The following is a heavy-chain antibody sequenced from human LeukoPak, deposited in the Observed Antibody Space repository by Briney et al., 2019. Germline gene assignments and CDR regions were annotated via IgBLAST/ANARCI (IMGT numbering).Heavy chain of an antibody. V-gene: IGHV1-2*02. CDR2: IRPNDGVT. J-gene: IGHJ3*01. CDR3: ARDDEHPYDTKVLDAYDV. CDR1: GYTFTGYH. Sequence: ASVKVCCKTSGYTFTGYHINWVRQAPGQGVEWVGWIRPNDGVTKYSQNLQGRVTMSRDTSISTTYLELSSLTSDDTATYYCARDDEHPYDTKVLDAYDVWGQGTMVTVSS. D-gene: IGHD3-22*01.